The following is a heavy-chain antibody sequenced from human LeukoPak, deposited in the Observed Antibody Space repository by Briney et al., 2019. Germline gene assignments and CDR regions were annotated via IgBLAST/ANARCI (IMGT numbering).Heavy chain of an antibody. CDR3: TTRTDSSGILGY. D-gene: IGHD4-23*01. CDR1: GFTFSHAW. Sequence: GGSLRLSCAASGFTFSHAWMTWVRQAPGKGLERVGRIKRKTDGGTTDYAAPVKGRFTIPRDDSKNTLYLQMNNLQTEDTAVYYCTTRTDSSGILGYWGQGTLVTVSS. V-gene: IGHV3-15*01. J-gene: IGHJ4*02. CDR2: IKRKTDGGTT.